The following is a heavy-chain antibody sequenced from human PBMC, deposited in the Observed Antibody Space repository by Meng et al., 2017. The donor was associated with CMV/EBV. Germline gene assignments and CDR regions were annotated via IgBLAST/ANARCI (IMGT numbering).Heavy chain of an antibody. CDR3: ARVMVRGVDYAFDI. CDR2: ISAYNGNT. CDR1: GYTFTSYG. Sequence: ASVKVSCKASGYTFTSYGISWVRQAPGQGLEWMGWISAYNGNTNYAQKFQGRVTMTRDTSISTAYMELSRLRSDDTAVYYCARVMVRGVDYAFDIWGQGTMVTVSS. D-gene: IGHD3-10*01. J-gene: IGHJ3*02. V-gene: IGHV1-18*01.